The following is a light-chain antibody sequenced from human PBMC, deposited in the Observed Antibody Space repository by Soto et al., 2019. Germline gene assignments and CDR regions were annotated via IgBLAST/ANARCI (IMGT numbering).Light chain of an antibody. CDR3: QQRYNWPPIT. Sequence: EIVLTQSPATLSLSPGERATLSCRASQSVSSNLAWHQQKPGQAPRLLIYDASNRATGVPARFSGSGSGTDFTLTISSLEPEDFAVYYCQQRYNWPPITFGQGTRREIK. CDR2: DAS. J-gene: IGKJ5*01. V-gene: IGKV3-11*01. CDR1: QSVSSN.